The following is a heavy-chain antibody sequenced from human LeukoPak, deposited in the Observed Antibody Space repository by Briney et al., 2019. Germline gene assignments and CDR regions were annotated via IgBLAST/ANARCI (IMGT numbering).Heavy chain of an antibody. CDR3: AREYCSSTSCYPWFDP. CDR1: GYTFTSYG. J-gene: IGHJ5*02. Sequence: GASVKVSCKASGYTFTSYGISWVRQAPGQGLEWMGWISAYNGNTNYAQKLQGRVTMTTDTSTSTAYMELRSLRSDDTAVYYCAREYCSSTSCYPWFDPWGQGTLVTVSS. V-gene: IGHV1-18*01. D-gene: IGHD2-2*01. CDR2: ISAYNGNT.